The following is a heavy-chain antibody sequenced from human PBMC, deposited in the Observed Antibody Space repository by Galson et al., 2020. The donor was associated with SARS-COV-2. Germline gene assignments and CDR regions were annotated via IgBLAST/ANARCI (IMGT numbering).Heavy chain of an antibody. D-gene: IGHD3-3*01. CDR3: ARDNSILEGRYYYYYYMDV. Sequence: SETLSLTCTVSGGSISSYYWSWIRQPPGKGLEWIGYIYYSGSHTYNPSLKSRVTISVDTSKDQFPLKLSSVTAADTAVYYCARDNSILEGRYYYYYYMDVWGKGTTVTVSS. CDR1: GGSISSYY. J-gene: IGHJ6*03. V-gene: IGHV4-59*01. CDR2: IYYSGSH.